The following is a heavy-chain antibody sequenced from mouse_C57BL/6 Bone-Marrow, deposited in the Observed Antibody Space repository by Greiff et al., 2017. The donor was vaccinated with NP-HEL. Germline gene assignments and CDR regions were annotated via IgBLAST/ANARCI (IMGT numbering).Heavy chain of an antibody. J-gene: IGHJ3*01. D-gene: IGHD1-1*01. CDR2: IWSGGST. CDR1: GFSLTSYG. Sequence: QVQLQQSGPGLVQPSQSLSITCTVSGFSLTSYGVHWVRQSPGKGLEWLGVIWSGGSTDYNAAFISRLSISKDNSKSQVFFKMSSLQADDTAIYYCAREGTYGSSPGWFAYWGQGTLVTVSA. V-gene: IGHV2-2*01. CDR3: AREGTYGSSPGWFAY.